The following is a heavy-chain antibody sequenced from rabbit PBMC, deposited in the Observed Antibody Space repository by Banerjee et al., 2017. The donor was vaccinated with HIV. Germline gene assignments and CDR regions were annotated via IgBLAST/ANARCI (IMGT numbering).Heavy chain of an antibody. J-gene: IGHJ4*01. CDR3: ARDLAGVIGWNFSL. CDR2: INTSSGNT. CDR1: GFTLSSYV. Sequence: QEQLVESGGGLVKPEGSLKLSCTVSGFTLSSYVMCWVRQAPEKGLEWIGCINTSSGNTVYASWAKGRFTISKTSSTTVTLQMTSLTAADTATYFCARDLAGVIGWNFSLWGPGTLVTVS. V-gene: IGHV1S45*01. D-gene: IGHD4-1*01.